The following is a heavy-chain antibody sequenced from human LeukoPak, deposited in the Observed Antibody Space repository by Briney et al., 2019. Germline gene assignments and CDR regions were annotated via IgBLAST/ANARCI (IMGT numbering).Heavy chain of an antibody. CDR1: GGSISSSSYY. J-gene: IGHJ3*02. V-gene: IGHV4-39*07. CDR3: ARGLIVVVPAARDDAFDI. D-gene: IGHD2-2*01. Sequence: SEPLSLTCTVSGGSISSSSYYWGCIRQPPGKGLERIGSIYYSGSTYYNPSLKSRVTISVDTSKNQFSLKLSSVTAADTAVYYCARGLIVVVPAARDDAFDIWGQGTMVTVSS. CDR2: IYYSGST.